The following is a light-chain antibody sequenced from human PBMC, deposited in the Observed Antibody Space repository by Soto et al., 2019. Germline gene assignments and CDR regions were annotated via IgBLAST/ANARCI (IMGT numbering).Light chain of an antibody. CDR1: QSVTSRF. Sequence: EIVLTQSPGTLSLSPGERATLSCRASQSVTSRFLAWYQQKPGQAPRLLIYGASSRATGIPDRFSGSGSGTYFTLTISRLEPEDFAVYYCQHYGSSPRYTFGQGTKLEIK. CDR2: GAS. J-gene: IGKJ2*01. CDR3: QHYGSSPRYT. V-gene: IGKV3-20*01.